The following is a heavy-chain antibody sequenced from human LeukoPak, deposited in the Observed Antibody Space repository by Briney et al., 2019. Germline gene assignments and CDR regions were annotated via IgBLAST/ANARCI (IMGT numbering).Heavy chain of an antibody. D-gene: IGHD6-13*01. Sequence: GGSLRLSCAASGFSFSGHWMHWARQLPGKGLVWVSRISPTGSTTSYADSMKGRFTVSRDNAKNTLYLQVNNLRAEDTAVYYCARGPSSNWSGLDFWGQGTLVTVSS. CDR2: ISPTGSTT. CDR1: GFSFSGHW. J-gene: IGHJ4*02. CDR3: ARGPSSNWSGLDF. V-gene: IGHV3-74*01.